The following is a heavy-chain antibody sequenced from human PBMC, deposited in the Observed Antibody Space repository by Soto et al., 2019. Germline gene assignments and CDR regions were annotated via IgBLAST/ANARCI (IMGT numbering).Heavy chain of an antibody. V-gene: IGHV4-34*01. D-gene: IGHD6-13*01. Sequence: PSETLSLTCAVYGGSFSGYYWSWIRQPPGKGLEWIGEINHSGSTNYNPSLKSRVTISVDTSKNQFSLKLSSVTAADTAVYYCATEGAPYSSSWYWVDAFDIWGQGTMVTVSS. CDR3: ATEGAPYSSSWYWVDAFDI. J-gene: IGHJ3*02. CDR2: INHSGST. CDR1: GGSFSGYY.